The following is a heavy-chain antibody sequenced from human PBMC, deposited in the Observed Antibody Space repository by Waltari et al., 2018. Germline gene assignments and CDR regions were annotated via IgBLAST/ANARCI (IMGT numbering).Heavy chain of an antibody. V-gene: IGHV1-24*01. CDR2: FDPEDGET. CDR1: GYTLTELS. J-gene: IGHJ3*02. D-gene: IGHD3-16*01. CDR3: ATRGGAKDAFDI. Sequence: QVQLVQSGAEVKKPGASVKVTCKVSGYTLTELSRHWVRQAPGKGLEWMGGFDPEDGETIYAQKFQGRVTMTEDTSTDTAYMELSSLRSEDTAVYYCATRGGAKDAFDIWGQGTMVTVSS.